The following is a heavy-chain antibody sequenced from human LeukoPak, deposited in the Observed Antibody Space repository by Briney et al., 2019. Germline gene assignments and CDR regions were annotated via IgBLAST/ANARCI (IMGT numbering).Heavy chain of an antibody. D-gene: IGHD3-3*01. V-gene: IGHV3-53*01. J-gene: IGHJ4*02. CDR2: IYSGGST. CDR1: GFDLWRYA. CDR3: ARAVRDDFWSKGYFDY. Sequence: GGSLRLFCAASGFDLWRYAMSWVRQAPGKGLEWVSVIYSGGSTYYADSVKGRSTISRDNSKNTLYLQMNSLRAEDTAVYYCARAVRDDFWSKGYFDYWGQGTLVTVSS.